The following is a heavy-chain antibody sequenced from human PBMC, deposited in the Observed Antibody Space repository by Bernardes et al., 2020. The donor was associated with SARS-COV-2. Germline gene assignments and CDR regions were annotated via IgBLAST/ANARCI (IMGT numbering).Heavy chain of an antibody. CDR1: GFSVNHYA. V-gene: IGHV3-30*18. CDR2: ISYEGSKR. J-gene: IGHJ3*02. CDR3: AKARSLFMLYYDDAFDI. Sequence: GGSLSPSRAASGFSVNHYAMHWVRPAPGNGLEWVADISYEGSKRNFADSVKGRITVSRDSAKNMVYLQMNSLRSEDTAVYYCAKARSLFMLYYDDAFDIWGQGTMVIVSS. D-gene: IGHD2-8*01.